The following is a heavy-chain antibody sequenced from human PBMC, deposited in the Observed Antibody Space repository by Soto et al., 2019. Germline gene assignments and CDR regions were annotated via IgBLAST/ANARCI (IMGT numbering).Heavy chain of an antibody. J-gene: IGHJ3*02. CDR1: GYTFTSYA. V-gene: IGHV1-3*01. D-gene: IGHD1-1*01. CDR3: ARVFHWNPDSVFDI. Sequence: GASVKVSCKASGYTFTSYAMHWVRQAPGQRLEWMGWINAGNGNTKYSQKFQGRVTITRDTSASTAYMELSSLRSEDTAVYYCARVFHWNPDSVFDIWGQGTMVTVSS. CDR2: INAGNGNT.